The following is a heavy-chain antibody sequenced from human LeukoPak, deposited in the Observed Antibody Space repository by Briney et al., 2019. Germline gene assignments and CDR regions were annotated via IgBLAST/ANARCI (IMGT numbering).Heavy chain of an antibody. CDR2: ISYDGSNK. V-gene: IGHV3-30*18. J-gene: IGHJ4*02. CDR1: GFTFSSYG. D-gene: IGHD3-22*01. Sequence: GRSLRLSCAASGFTFSSYGMHWVRQAPGKGLEWVAVISYDGSNKYYADSVKGRFTISRDNSKNTLYLQMNSLRAEDTAVYYCAKGYHYDSSGYPDYWGQGTLVTVSS. CDR3: AKGYHYDSSGYPDY.